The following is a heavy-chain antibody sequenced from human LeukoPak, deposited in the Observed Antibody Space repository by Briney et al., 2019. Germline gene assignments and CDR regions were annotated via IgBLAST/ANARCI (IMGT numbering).Heavy chain of an antibody. CDR1: GFTFSSYS. CDR2: IRSKTTGGTA. D-gene: IGHD2-15*01. Sequence: GGSLRLSCAASGFTFSSYSMNWVRQAPGKGLEWVGFIRSKTTGGTAEYAASVKGRFTISRDDSRSIVYLQMNSLKTEDTAVYYCTRDGLLHDYWGQGTLVTVSS. CDR3: TRDGLLHDY. J-gene: IGHJ4*02. V-gene: IGHV3-49*04.